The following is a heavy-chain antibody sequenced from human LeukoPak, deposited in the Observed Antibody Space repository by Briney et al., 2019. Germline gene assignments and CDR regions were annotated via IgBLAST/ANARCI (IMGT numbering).Heavy chain of an antibody. CDR3: ATQGRSTQVFQV. CDR1: GGSISSSSYF. Sequence: PSETLSLTCTVSGGSISSSSYFWGWIRQPPGKGLEWIGSIYYSGTTYYTPSLKSRVTISVDTSKNRFSLKLSSVIAADTAVYYCATQGRSTQVFQVWGQGTLVTVSS. J-gene: IGHJ4*02. CDR2: IYYSGTT. D-gene: IGHD2-8*01. V-gene: IGHV4-39*01.